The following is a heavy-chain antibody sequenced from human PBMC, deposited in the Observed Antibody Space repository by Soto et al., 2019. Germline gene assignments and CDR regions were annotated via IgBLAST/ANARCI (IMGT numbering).Heavy chain of an antibody. CDR3: ATLPLAGPDY. CDR2: INTDGSGT. Sequence: EVQLVESGGDLVQPGGSLRLSCAASAFTFSDYWMHWVRQVPGKGLVWVSRINTDGSGTSYADFVKGRFTISRDNAKNTVFLQMNSLSADDTAVYYCATLPLAGPDYWGQGTLVTVSS. CDR1: AFTFSDYW. V-gene: IGHV3-74*01. J-gene: IGHJ4*02.